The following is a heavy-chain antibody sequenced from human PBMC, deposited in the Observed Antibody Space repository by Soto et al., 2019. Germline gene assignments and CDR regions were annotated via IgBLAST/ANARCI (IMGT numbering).Heavy chain of an antibody. Sequence: GGSLRLSCAASGFTFSSYEMNWVRQAPGKGLEWVSYISSSGSTIYYADSVKGRFTISRDNAKNSLYLQMNSLRAEDTAVYYCARVGVEMATIHDAFDIWGQGTMVTVSS. CDR2: ISSSGSTI. J-gene: IGHJ3*02. CDR3: ARVGVEMATIHDAFDI. V-gene: IGHV3-48*03. CDR1: GFTFSSYE. D-gene: IGHD5-12*01.